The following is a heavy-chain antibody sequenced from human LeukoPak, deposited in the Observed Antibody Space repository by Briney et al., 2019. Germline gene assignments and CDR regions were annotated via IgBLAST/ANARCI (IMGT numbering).Heavy chain of an antibody. J-gene: IGHJ4*02. D-gene: IGHD3-22*01. CDR3: ARDRPLYYYDSSGYYY. V-gene: IGHV1-2*02. CDR1: GYTFTGYY. Sequence: ASVKVSCKSSGYTFTGYYMHWVRQAPGQGLEWMGWINPNSGGTNYAQKFQGRDTMTRDTSISTAYMELSRLRSDDTAVYYCARDRPLYYYDSSGYYYLGQGTLVTVSS. CDR2: INPNSGGT.